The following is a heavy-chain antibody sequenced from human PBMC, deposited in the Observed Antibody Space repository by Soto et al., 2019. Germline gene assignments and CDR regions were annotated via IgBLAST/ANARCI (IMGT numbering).Heavy chain of an antibody. Sequence: QVQLQESGQGLVKPSQTLSLTCTVSGGSISSGGYYWSWIRQHPGKGLEWIGYIYYSGSTYYNPSLKSRVTISVDTSKNQFSLKLSSVTAADTAVDYCARDSIFESNGMDVWGQGTTVTVSS. D-gene: IGHD3-3*01. CDR1: GGSISSGGYY. CDR2: IYYSGST. J-gene: IGHJ6*02. CDR3: ARDSIFESNGMDV. V-gene: IGHV4-31*03.